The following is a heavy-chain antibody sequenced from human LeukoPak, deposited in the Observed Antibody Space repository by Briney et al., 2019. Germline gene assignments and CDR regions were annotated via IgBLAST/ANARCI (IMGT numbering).Heavy chain of an antibody. CDR2: INPSGGST. CDR3: ARADLFAFDY. Sequence: ASVKVSCKASGYTFTSYHLHWVRQAPGQGLEWVAIINPSGGSTSYAQNFQGRVTMTRDTSTNTVYMELSSLRSEDTAVYYCARADLFAFDYWGQGTLVTVSS. CDR1: GYTFTSYH. D-gene: IGHD2-21*01. J-gene: IGHJ4*02. V-gene: IGHV1-46*01.